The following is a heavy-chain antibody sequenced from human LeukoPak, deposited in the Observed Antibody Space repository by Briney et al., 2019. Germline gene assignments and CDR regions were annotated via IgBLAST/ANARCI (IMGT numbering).Heavy chain of an antibody. CDR3: ARGGSGYDFPGAFDI. J-gene: IGHJ3*02. D-gene: IGHD5-12*01. Sequence: ASVKVSCKASGYTFTSYYMHWVRQAPGQGLEGMGIINPSGGSTSYAQKFQGRVTMTRDTSTSTVYMELSSLRSEDTAVYYCARGGSGYDFPGAFDIWGQGTMVTVSS. V-gene: IGHV1-46*01. CDR1: GYTFTSYY. CDR2: INPSGGST.